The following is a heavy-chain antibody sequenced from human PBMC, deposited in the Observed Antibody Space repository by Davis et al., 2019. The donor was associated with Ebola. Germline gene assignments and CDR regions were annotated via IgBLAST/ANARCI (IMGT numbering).Heavy chain of an antibody. CDR2: ILPILGAT. CDR3: ARRILAEGLAS. CDR1: GDTFGEYG. Sequence: SVTVSCKTSGDTFGEYGYTWVRQAPGQRLEWMARILPILGATNYAQNFQGRVTITADKSNSTVCMELSSLRSEYTAVYYCARRILAEGLASWCQVTLVTVSS. D-gene: IGHD2-15*01. V-gene: IGHV1-69*04. J-gene: IGHJ5*02.